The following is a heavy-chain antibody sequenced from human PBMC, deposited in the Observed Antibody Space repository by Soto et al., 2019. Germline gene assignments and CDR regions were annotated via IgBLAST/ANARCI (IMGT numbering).Heavy chain of an antibody. CDR3: TRASYGDYDGFGYFCDGMHV. D-gene: IGHD4-17*01. V-gene: IGHV4-30-2*01. Sequence: TLSLTCAVSGGSISSGGYSWSWIRQPPGKGLEWIGYIYHSGSTYYNPSLKSPVTISVDRSKNQFSLKLSSGTAADTAVYYFTRASYGDYDGFGYFCDGMHVWGQGTTVTVSS. CDR1: GGSISSGGYS. J-gene: IGHJ6*02. CDR2: IYHSGST.